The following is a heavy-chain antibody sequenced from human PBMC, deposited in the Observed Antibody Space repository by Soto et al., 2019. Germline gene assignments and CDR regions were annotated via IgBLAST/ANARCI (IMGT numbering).Heavy chain of an antibody. Sequence: PGGSLRLSCAASGFSLSDYWMHWVRQVPGKGLLWVSRISVGGRDTTYADSVKGRFTISRDNAKNTLSLQMNSLRAEDTAVYYCTKANRYCSGANCFTFDYWGLGTLVTVSS. D-gene: IGHD2-15*01. CDR3: TKANRYCSGANCFTFDY. CDR1: GFSLSDYW. J-gene: IGHJ4*02. V-gene: IGHV3-74*03. CDR2: ISVGGRDT.